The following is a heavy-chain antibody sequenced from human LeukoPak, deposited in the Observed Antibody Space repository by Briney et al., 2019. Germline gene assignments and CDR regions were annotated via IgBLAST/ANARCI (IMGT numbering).Heavy chain of an antibody. CDR2: MYYDGST. CDR1: AGSIFSTTFY. D-gene: IGHD1-26*01. J-gene: IGHJ4*02. CDR3: ARRSDSGSDDGEDYFDF. V-gene: IGHV4-39*01. Sequence: SETLSLTCSVSAGSIFSTTFYWGWIRQPPGKGLEWIGSMYYDGSTYYNPSLKSRVSISVDTSNNQFSLMLTSVTAADTAVYFCARRSDSGSDDGEDYFDFWSQGTLVTVSS.